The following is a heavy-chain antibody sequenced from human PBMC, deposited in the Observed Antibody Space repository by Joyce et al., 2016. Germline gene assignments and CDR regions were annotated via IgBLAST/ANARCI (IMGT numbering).Heavy chain of an antibody. V-gene: IGHV1-2*02. Sequence: QVQVAQSGAEVKKPGASVKVSCMASGNSFTGYHIHWVRQAPGQGLEWMGGINPKTGGTTYAQKFQGRVTMTRDTSITTAYMELSNLTSDDTAVYYCVRGRSDGDSWGQGTLVTVSS. CDR2: INPKTGGT. CDR1: GNSFTGYH. D-gene: IGHD6-19*01. J-gene: IGHJ4*02. CDR3: VRGRSDGDS.